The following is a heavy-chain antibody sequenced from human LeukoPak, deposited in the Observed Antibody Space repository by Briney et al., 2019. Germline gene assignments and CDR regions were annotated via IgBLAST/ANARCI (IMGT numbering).Heavy chain of an antibody. J-gene: IGHJ6*02. V-gene: IGHV3-23*01. CDR2: ISGSGGST. CDR1: GFTFSSYA. CDR3: AKAHDYGDDYYYYYYGMDV. Sequence: GGSLRLSCAASGFTFSSYAMSWVRQAPGKGLEWVSAISGSGGSTYYADSVKGRFTISRDNSKSTLYLQMNSLRAEDTAVYYCAKAHDYGDDYYYYYYGMDVWGQGTTVTVSS. D-gene: IGHD4-17*01.